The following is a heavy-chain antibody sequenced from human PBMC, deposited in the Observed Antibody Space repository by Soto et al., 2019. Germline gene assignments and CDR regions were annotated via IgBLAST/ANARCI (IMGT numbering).Heavy chain of an antibody. CDR2: IIPILGIA. CDR3: ASAVSSYDYIWGSYRPYYFDY. V-gene: IGHV1-69*02. J-gene: IGHJ4*02. Sequence: GASVKVSCKASGGTFSSYTISWVRQAPGQGLEWMGRIIPILGIANYAQKFQGRVTITADKSTSTAYMELSSLRSEDTAAYYCASAVSSYDYIWGSYRPYYFDYWGQGTLVTVSS. D-gene: IGHD3-16*02. CDR1: GGTFSSYT.